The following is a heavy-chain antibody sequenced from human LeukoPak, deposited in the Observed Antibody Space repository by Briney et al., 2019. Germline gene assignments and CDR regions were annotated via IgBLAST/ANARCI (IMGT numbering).Heavy chain of an antibody. CDR1: GGSLSGYY. CDR3: ARASSEPVISGYMDV. CDR2: INQSGST. J-gene: IGHJ6*03. Sequence: SETLSLTCAIYGGSLSGYYWSWIRQPPGKGLEWIGEINQSGSTRYNPSLKSRLTILVDTSKNQFSLSLKSVTAADTAVYHCARASSEPVISGYMDVWGRGTTVTVSS. D-gene: IGHD1-14*01. V-gene: IGHV4-34*01.